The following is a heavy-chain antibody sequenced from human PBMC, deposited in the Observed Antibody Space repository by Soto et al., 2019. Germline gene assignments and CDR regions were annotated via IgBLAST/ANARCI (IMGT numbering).Heavy chain of an antibody. D-gene: IGHD3-3*01. CDR1: GFTFGDYA. V-gene: IGHV3-49*03. CDR3: TRVIGTYDFWSGYPPGPFDY. J-gene: IGHJ4*02. CDR2: IRSKAYGGTT. Sequence: GGSLRLSCTASGFTFGDYAMSWFRQAPGKGLEWVGFIRSKAYGGTTEYAASVKGRFTISRDDSKSIAYLQMNSLKTEDTAVYYCTRVIGTYDFWSGYPPGPFDYWGQGTLVTVSS.